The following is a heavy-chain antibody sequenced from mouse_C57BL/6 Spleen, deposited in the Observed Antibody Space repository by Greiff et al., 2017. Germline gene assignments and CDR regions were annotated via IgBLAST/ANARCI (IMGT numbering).Heavy chain of an antibody. J-gene: IGHJ1*03. D-gene: IGHD1-1*01. CDR3: ARDTTVVAHWYFDV. V-gene: IGHV5-17*01. CDR1: GFTFSDSG. CDR2: LSSGSSTI. Sequence: EVNVVESGGGLVKPGGSLKLSCAASGFTFSDSGMHWVRQAPEKGLEWVAYLSSGSSTIYYADTVNGRFTISRDNAKNTLFLQMTSLRSEDTAMYYCARDTTVVAHWYFDVWGTGTTVTVSS.